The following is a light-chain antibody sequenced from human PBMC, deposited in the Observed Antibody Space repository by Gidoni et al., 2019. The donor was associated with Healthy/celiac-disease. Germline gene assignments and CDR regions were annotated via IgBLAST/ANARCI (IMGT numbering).Light chain of an antibody. V-gene: IGLV1-40*01. CDR1: SSNIGAGYD. CDR3: QSYDSSLSGVV. J-gene: IGLJ2*01. Sequence: SGQRVSISCTGSSSNIGAGYDVHWYQQLPGTAPKLLIYGNSNRPSGVPDRFSGSKSGTSASLAITGLQAEDEADYYCQSYDSSLSGVVFGGGTKLTVL. CDR2: GNS.